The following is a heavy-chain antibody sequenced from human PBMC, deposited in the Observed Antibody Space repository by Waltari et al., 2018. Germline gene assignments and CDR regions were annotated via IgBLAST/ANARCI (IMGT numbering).Heavy chain of an antibody. V-gene: IGHV1-69*14. CDR2: IIPIFGTA. CDR1: EGTFSSSA. Sequence: QVQLVQARAEVKKPGSSVKVSCKASEGTFSSSAISWVRQAPGQGLEWMGGIIPIFGTANYAQKFQGRVTITADKSTSTAYMELSSLRSEDTAVYYCASKRWITGTVLDAFDIWGQGTMVTVSS. D-gene: IGHD1-20*01. CDR3: ASKRWITGTVLDAFDI. J-gene: IGHJ3*02.